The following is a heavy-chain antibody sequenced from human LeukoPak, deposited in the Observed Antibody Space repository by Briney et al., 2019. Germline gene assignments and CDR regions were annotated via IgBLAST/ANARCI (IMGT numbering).Heavy chain of an antibody. CDR2: IYSSGTT. Sequence: SETLSLTCTVSGGSISKYYWNWIRQPPGKGLEWIGFIYSSGTTNYNPSLKSRLTFSLDTSKNQFSLKLTSMTAADTAVYYCARDSITMVRAKERGHYMDVWGKGTTVTVSS. J-gene: IGHJ6*03. CDR3: ARDSITMVRAKERGHYMDV. D-gene: IGHD3-10*01. CDR1: GGSISKYY. V-gene: IGHV4-59*01.